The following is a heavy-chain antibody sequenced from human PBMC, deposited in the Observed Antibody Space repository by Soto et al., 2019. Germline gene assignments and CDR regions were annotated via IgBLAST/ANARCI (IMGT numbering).Heavy chain of an antibody. Sequence: EVQLVESGGGLVQPGGSLKLSCAASGFTFSGSATHWVRQASGKGLEWVGRIRSKANSYATTYAASVKGRFTISRDDSKNTAYLQMNSRKTEDTAVYYCTTIYCTDGVCPPWGQGTLVTVSS. CDR1: GFTFSGSA. J-gene: IGHJ5*02. V-gene: IGHV3-73*01. D-gene: IGHD2-8*01. CDR2: IRSKANSYAT. CDR3: TTIYCTDGVCPP.